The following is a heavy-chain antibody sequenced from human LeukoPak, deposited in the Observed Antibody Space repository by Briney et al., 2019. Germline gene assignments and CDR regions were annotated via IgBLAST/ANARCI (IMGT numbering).Heavy chain of an antibody. CDR3: AKEASSGWYGAYNWFDP. V-gene: IGHV3-9*01. CDR2: ISWNSGSI. J-gene: IGHJ5*02. CDR1: GFTFSSYA. D-gene: IGHD6-19*01. Sequence: GGSLRLSCAASGFTFSSYAMSWVRQAPGKGLEWVSGISWNSGSIGYADSVKGRFTISRDNAKNSLYLQMNSLRAEDTALYYCAKEASSGWYGAYNWFDPWGQGTLVTVSS.